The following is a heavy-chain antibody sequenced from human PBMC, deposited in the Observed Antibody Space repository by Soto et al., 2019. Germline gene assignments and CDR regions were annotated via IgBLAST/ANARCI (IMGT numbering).Heavy chain of an antibody. CDR3: ARDSILDV. Sequence: PSETLSLTCPVSGGSISSYYLSWIRQPPGKGLEWIGYIYYSGSTNYNPSLKSRVTISVDTSKNQFSLKLSSVTAADTAVYYCARDSILDVWGKGTTVTVSS. CDR2: IYYSGST. J-gene: IGHJ6*04. CDR1: GGSISSYY. D-gene: IGHD3-3*02. V-gene: IGHV4-59*01.